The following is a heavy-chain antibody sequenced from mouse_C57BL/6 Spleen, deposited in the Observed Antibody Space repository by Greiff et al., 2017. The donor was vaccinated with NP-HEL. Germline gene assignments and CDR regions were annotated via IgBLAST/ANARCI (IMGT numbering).Heavy chain of an antibody. CDR2: IYPGSGST. D-gene: IGHD2-1*01. V-gene: IGHV1-55*01. Sequence: QVQLKQPGAELVKPGASVKMSCKASGYTFTSYWITWVKQRPGQGLEWIGDIYPGSGSTNYNEKFKSKATLTVDTSSSTAYMQLSSLTSEDSAVYYCARRGYGNHYFDYGGQGTTLTVSS. CDR3: ARRGYGNHYFDY. J-gene: IGHJ2*01. CDR1: GYTFTSYW.